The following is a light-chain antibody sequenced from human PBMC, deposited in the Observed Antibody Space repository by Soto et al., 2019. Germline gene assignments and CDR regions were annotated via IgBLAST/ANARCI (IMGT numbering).Light chain of an antibody. Sequence: QAVVTQEPSLTVSPGGTVTLTCASSTGAVTSGHYPYWFQQKPGQAPKTLIYDTRNKHSWTPARLSGSLLGGKAALTLSGAQPEDEADYYCLLYYGGPRVFGGGTKVTVL. V-gene: IGLV7-46*01. CDR1: TGAVTSGHY. CDR2: DTR. CDR3: LLYYGGPRV. J-gene: IGLJ2*01.